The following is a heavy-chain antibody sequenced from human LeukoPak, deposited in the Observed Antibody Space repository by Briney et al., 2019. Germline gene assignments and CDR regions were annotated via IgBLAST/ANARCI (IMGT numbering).Heavy chain of an antibody. J-gene: IGHJ4*02. CDR1: GGSISSYY. CDR2: IYYSGST. V-gene: IGHV4-59*12. D-gene: IGHD2-2*03. Sequence: SETLSLTCTVSGGSISSYYWSWIRQPPGKGLEWIGYIYYSGSTNYNPSLKSRVTISVDTSKNQFSLKLSSVTAADTAVYYCARGPLDGYFDYWGQGTLVTVSS. CDR3: ARGPLDGYFDY.